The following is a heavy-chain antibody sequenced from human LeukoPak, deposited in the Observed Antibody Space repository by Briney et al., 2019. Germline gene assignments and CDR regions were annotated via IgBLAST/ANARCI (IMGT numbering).Heavy chain of an antibody. CDR3: APQLWDHPGP. CDR1: GFTFGDYG. Sequence: PGESLRLSCTAHGFTFGDYGMSWVRQAPGKGLEWVSSINTGGVNTHYADSVKGRFTISRDNSRNTLYLQMNSLRAEDTALYYCAPQLWDHPGPWGQGIVVTVSS. V-gene: IGHV3-23*01. J-gene: IGHJ5*02. CDR2: INTGGVNT. D-gene: IGHD2-21*01.